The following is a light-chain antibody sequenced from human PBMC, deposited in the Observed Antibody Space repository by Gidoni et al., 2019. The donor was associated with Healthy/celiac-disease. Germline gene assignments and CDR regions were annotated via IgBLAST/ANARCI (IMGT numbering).Light chain of an antibody. CDR2: GAS. CDR3: QQYGSSPAT. CDR1: QSVSSSY. V-gene: IGKV3-20*01. J-gene: IGKJ4*01. Sequence: EIVLTQSPGTLSLSPGERATLSCRASQSVSSSYLAWYQQKPGQAPRLLIYGASSRATGIPDSFIGSGSGTDFTLTISRLEPEYFAVYYCQQYGSSPATFGGGTKVEIK.